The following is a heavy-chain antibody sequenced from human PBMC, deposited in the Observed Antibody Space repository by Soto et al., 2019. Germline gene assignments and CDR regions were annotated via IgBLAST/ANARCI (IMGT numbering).Heavy chain of an antibody. J-gene: IGHJ6*02. Sequence: PGESLKISCKGSGYSFTSYWISWVRQMPGKGLEWMGRIDPSDSYTNYSPSFQGHVTISADKSISTAYLQWSSLKASDAAIYYCARRDKMVTGGNYYYGMDVWGQGTTVTVSS. V-gene: IGHV5-10-1*01. CDR3: ARRDKMVTGGNYYYGMDV. D-gene: IGHD2-8*01. CDR2: IDPSDSYT. CDR1: GYSFTSYW.